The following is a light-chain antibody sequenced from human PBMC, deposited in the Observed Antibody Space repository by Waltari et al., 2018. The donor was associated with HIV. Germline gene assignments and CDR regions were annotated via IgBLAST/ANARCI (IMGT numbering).Light chain of an antibody. V-gene: IGKV1-39*01. CDR2: ATS. Sequence: DIQMTQSPSSLSASVGDTVTITCRASQSISRYLNWYRQRPGKAPNRLIYATSSLQSGVPSRFGGSGSGTDFTLTITSLQPEDFATYYCQQSYSTPFTFGPGTKVDV. J-gene: IGKJ3*01. CDR3: QQSYSTPFT. CDR1: QSISRY.